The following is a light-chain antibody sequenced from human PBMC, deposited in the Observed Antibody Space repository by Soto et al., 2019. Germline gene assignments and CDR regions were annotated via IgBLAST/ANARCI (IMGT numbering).Light chain of an antibody. Sequence: EIVMTQSPGTLSVSPGERATLSCRASQSVSVNLAWYQQKPGQAPRLLIYGVSTRATGIPARFSGSESGTEFTLTISSLQSEDFAVYYCQHYNTWPWTFGQGTKVEIK. V-gene: IGKV3-15*01. CDR1: QSVSVN. J-gene: IGKJ1*01. CDR3: QHYNTWPWT. CDR2: GVS.